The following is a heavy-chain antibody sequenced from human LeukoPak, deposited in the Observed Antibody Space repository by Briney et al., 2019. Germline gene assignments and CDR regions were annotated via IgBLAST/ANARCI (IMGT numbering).Heavy chain of an antibody. J-gene: IGHJ4*02. Sequence: PGRSLRLSCAASGFTFSSYAMHWVRQAPGKGLEWVAVISYDGSNKYYADSVKGRFTISRDNSKNTLYLQMNSLRAEDTAVYYCARVRRWLQNPWVIYYFDYWGQGTLVTVSS. CDR2: ISYDGSNK. CDR1: GFTFSSYA. CDR3: ARVRRWLQNPWVIYYFDY. D-gene: IGHD5-24*01. V-gene: IGHV3-30-3*01.